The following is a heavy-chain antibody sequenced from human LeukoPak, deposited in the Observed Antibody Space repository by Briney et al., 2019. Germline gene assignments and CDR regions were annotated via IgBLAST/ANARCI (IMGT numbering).Heavy chain of an antibody. CDR2: IYAGDSDT. Sequence: GESLKISCKGSGYRFAKYWIVWVRPMPGKGLAWMGIIYAGDSDTRYSPSYQGQVTISVDKSISTAYLQWSSLKASDTAIYYCARSIGGTYFDYWGQGALVTVSS. D-gene: IGHD2-21*01. J-gene: IGHJ4*02. CDR3: ARSIGGTYFDY. CDR1: GYRFAKYW. V-gene: IGHV5-51*01.